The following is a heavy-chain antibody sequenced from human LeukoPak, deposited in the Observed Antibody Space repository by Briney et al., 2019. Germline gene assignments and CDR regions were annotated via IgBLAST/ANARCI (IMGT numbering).Heavy chain of an antibody. Sequence: SGTLSLTCAVSGGSISSSNWWSWVRQPPGKGLEWIGEIYHSGSTNYNPSLKSRVTISVDKSKNQFSLKLSSVTAADTAVYYCARDSIAAAGTSTYNWFDPWGQGTLVTVSS. D-gene: IGHD6-13*01. CDR1: GGSISSSNW. J-gene: IGHJ5*02. CDR2: IYHSGST. V-gene: IGHV4-4*02. CDR3: ARDSIAAAGTSTYNWFDP.